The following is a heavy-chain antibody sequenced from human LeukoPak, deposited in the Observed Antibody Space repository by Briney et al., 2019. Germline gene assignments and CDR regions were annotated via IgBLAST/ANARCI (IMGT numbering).Heavy chain of an antibody. Sequence: GGSLRLSCAASGFTFSSYSMNWVRQAPGKGLEWVSSISSSSSYIYYADSVKGRFTISRDNAKNSLYLQMNSLRAEDTAVYYCARDVGXXXXSSGYWGQGXLVTVS. CDR1: GFTFSSYS. V-gene: IGHV3-21*01. CDR3: ARDVGXXXXSSGY. D-gene: IGHD6-6*01. CDR2: ISSSSSYI. J-gene: IGHJ4*02.